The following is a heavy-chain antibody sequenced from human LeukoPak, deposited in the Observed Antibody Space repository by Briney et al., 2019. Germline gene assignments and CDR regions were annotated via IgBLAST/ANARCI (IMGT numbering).Heavy chain of an antibody. CDR3: AKGQKTTIFGVVTPFDY. CDR1: GFTFSSYA. CDR2: ISGSGGST. D-gene: IGHD3-3*01. Sequence: PGGSLRLSCAASGFTFSSYAMSWVRQAPGKGLEWVSAISGSGGSTYYADSVKGRFTISRDNSKNTLYLQMNSLRAEDTAVYYCAKGQKTTIFGVVTPFDYWGQGTLVTVSS. V-gene: IGHV3-23*01. J-gene: IGHJ4*02.